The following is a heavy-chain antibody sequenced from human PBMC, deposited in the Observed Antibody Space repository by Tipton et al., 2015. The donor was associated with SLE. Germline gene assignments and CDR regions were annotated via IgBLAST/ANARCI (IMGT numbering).Heavy chain of an antibody. V-gene: IGHV3-66*02. CDR1: GFTVSSNY. CDR3: ARKYYDSSGYYSHYYYGMDV. CDR2: LYSGGST. D-gene: IGHD3-22*01. J-gene: IGHJ6*02. Sequence: SLRLSCVVSGFTVSSNYMSWVRQAPGKGLDWVSVLYSGGSTYYADSVKGRFTISRDSTKNTLYLQMNSLRVEDTAVYYCARKYYDSSGYYSHYYYGMDVWGQGTTVTVSS.